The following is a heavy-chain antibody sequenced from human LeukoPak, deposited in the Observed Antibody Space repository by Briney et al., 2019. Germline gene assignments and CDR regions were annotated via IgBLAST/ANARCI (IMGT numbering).Heavy chain of an antibody. V-gene: IGHV4-4*09. CDR1: GGSIFSYY. CDR2: IYTSGST. Sequence: SETLSLTCTVSGGSIFSYYWSWFRQPPGKGLEWTGYIYTSGSTNYDPSLKSRVTISIDTSKNQFSLKLSSVTAADTAVYYCARHGYYYYMDVWGKGTTVTVSS. J-gene: IGHJ6*03. CDR3: ARHGYYYYMDV.